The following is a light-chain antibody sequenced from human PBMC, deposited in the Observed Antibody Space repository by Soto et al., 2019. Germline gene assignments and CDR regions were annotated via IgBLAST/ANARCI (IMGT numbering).Light chain of an antibody. CDR3: MQSLQTPFT. CDR2: VAS. CDR1: QSLLHTNGYNY. Sequence: DIVMTQSPLSLPVTPGEPASISCRSSQSLLHTNGYNYLDWYLQKPGQSPQLLIFVASHRASGVPDRFSGSGSGTDFTLKITRVEAEDVGVYYCMQSLQTPFTFGPGTKVDIK. J-gene: IGKJ3*01. V-gene: IGKV2-28*01.